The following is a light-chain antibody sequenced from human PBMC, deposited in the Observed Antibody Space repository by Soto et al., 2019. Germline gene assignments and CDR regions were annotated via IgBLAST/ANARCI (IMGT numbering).Light chain of an antibody. CDR2: GAS. V-gene: IGKV3-15*01. CDR3: QHYHHWLWT. J-gene: IGKJ1*01. CDR1: QSVKSN. Sequence: EIMMTQSPATLSVSPGERATLSCRASQSVKSNLAWYQQKPGQAPRLLIYGASTRATGIPARFSGSGSGTEFTLTISSLQSEDFAVYYCQHYHHWLWTFGQGT.